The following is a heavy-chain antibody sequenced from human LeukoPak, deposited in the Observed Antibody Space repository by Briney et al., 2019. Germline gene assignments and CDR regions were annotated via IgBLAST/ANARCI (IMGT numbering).Heavy chain of an antibody. CDR3: ARQRITMVRGVIGPFDY. V-gene: IGHV5-51*01. D-gene: IGHD3-10*01. Sequence: GESLKISCQDSGYSFSKYWIGWVRQMPGKGLEWMGIIYPGDSDTRYSPSFQGQVTISADKSISTAYLQWSSLKASDTAMYYCARQRITMVRGVIGPFDYWGQGTLVTVSS. CDR2: IYPGDSDT. CDR1: GYSFSKYW. J-gene: IGHJ4*02.